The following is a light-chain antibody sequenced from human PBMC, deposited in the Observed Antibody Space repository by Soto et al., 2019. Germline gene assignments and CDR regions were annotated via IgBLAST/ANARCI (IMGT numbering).Light chain of an antibody. CDR2: RNN. V-gene: IGLV1-47*01. CDR3: AAWDDSLSGA. CDR1: SSNIGSNY. Sequence: QSVLTQPPSASGTPGQRVTISCSGSSSNIGSNYVYWYQQLPGTAPKLLIYRNNQRPSGVPDRFSGSKSGTSASLAISGLRSEDEADCYCAAWDDSLSGAFGGGTKLTVL. J-gene: IGLJ2*01.